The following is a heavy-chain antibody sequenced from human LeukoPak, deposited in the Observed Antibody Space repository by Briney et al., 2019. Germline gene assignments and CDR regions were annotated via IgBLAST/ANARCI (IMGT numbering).Heavy chain of an antibody. V-gene: IGHV3-30*18. D-gene: IGHD6-19*01. CDR1: GFSFTMYG. CDR2: ISTDGNNE. CDR3: AKDQIGWAPGYVSGPLDQ. J-gene: IGHJ4*02. Sequence: GGSLRLSCAASGFSFTMYGIHWVRQAPGKGLEWVAVISTDGNNEYYANSVKGRFTTSRDNSKNTVYLEMTSLRTEDTAVYYCAKDQIGWAPGYVSGPLDQWGQGTLVTVSS.